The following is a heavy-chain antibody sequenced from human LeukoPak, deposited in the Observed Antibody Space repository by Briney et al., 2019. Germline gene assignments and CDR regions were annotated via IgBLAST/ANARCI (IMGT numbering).Heavy chain of an antibody. D-gene: IGHD3-3*01. V-gene: IGHV3-23*01. J-gene: IGHJ5*02. CDR1: GFTFSSYA. Sequence: GGSLRLSCAASGFTFSSYAMHWVRQAPGKGLEWVSAISGSGDSTYYADSVKGRFTISRDNPKNTLSLQMNSLRAEDTAVYYCAFRRHYDFWSGSFDPWGQGTLVTVSS. CDR2: ISGSGDST. CDR3: AFRRHYDFWSGSFDP.